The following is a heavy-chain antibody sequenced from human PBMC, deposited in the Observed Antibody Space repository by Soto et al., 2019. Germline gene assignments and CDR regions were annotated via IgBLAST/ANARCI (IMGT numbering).Heavy chain of an antibody. CDR1: GLTFSSYW. V-gene: IGHV3-74*01. D-gene: IGHD4-17*01. Sequence: EVQLVESGGGLVQPGGSLRLSCAASGLTFSSYWMHWVRQAPGKGLVWVSRIISAGSSTSYADSVKGRFTISRDNAKNTLYLQMNSLRAEDTAVYYCALSHTVTTDYWGQGTLVTVSS. J-gene: IGHJ4*02. CDR3: ALSHTVTTDY. CDR2: IISAGSST.